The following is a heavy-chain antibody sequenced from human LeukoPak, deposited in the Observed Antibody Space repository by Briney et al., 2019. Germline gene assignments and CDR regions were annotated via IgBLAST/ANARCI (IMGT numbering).Heavy chain of an antibody. CDR1: GYTFTSYG. J-gene: IGHJ4*02. D-gene: IGHD3-22*01. CDR3: ARWRWYYDSSGYDD. CDR2: ISAYNGNT. V-gene: IGHV1-18*01. Sequence: ASVKLSCKASGYTFTSYGISWVRQAPGQGLEWMGWISAYNGNTNYAQKLQGRVTMTTDTSTSTAYMELRSLRSDDTAVYYCARWRWYYDSSGYDDWGQGTLVTVSS.